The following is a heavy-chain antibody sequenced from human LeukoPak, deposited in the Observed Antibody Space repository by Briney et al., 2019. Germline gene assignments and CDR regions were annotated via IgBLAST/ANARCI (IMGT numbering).Heavy chain of an antibody. D-gene: IGHD3-22*01. CDR2: INHSGST. CDR3: ARGRHDSSGYESLYYFDY. CDR1: GGSFSGYY. Sequence: SEALSLTCAVYGGSFSGYYWSWICQPPGKGLEWIGEINHSGSTNYNPSLKSRVTISVDTSKNQFSLKLSSVTAADTAVYYCARGRHDSSGYESLYYFDYWGQGTLVTVSS. J-gene: IGHJ4*02. V-gene: IGHV4-34*01.